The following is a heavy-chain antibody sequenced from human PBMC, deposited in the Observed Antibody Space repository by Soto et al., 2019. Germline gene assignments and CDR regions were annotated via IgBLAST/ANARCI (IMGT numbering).Heavy chain of an antibody. J-gene: IGHJ4*02. Sequence: QVQLQQWGAGLLKPSETLSLTCAVYGGSFSGYYWSWIRQPPGKGLEWIGEINHSGSTNYNPSLKSRVTTSVDTPKNQFSMKLSSVTAADTAVYYCARALGYCGYVFLDYWGQGTLVTVSS. D-gene: IGHD5-12*01. CDR2: INHSGST. CDR3: ARALGYCGYVFLDY. CDR1: GGSFSGYY. V-gene: IGHV4-34*01.